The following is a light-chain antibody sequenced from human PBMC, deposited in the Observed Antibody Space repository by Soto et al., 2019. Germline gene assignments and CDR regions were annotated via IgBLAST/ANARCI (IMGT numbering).Light chain of an antibody. CDR1: RDIDNY. CDR3: HQYDNRPFT. CDR2: DAS. Sequence: IQMTQSPSSLSASVGVRVTFTSQASRDIDNYLNWFQQKPGKAPNFLFYDASNLETGVPLRFSGSRSGTHFTLTISSLQPEDIGTYYCHQYDNRPFTFGQGTKLEIK. V-gene: IGKV1-33*01. J-gene: IGKJ2*01.